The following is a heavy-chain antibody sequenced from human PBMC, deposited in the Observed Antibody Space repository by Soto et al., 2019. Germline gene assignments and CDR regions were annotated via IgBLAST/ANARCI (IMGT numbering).Heavy chain of an antibody. CDR3: AKDLAVPAALRYYYYGMDV. CDR2: ISYDGSNK. CDR1: GFTFSSYG. D-gene: IGHD2-2*01. J-gene: IGHJ6*02. Sequence: QVQLVESGGGVVQPGRSLRLSCAASGFTFSSYGMHWVRKAPGKGLEWVAVISYDGSNKYYADSVKGRFTISRDNSKNTLYLQMNSLRAEDTAVYYCAKDLAVPAALRYYYYGMDVWGQGTTVTVSS. V-gene: IGHV3-30*18.